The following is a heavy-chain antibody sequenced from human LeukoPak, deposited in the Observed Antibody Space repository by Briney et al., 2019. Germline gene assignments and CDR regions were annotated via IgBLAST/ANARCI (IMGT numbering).Heavy chain of an antibody. CDR3: ARVPAGVRGLDV. D-gene: IGHD3-10*01. V-gene: IGHV3-11*01. J-gene: IGHJ6*02. CDR1: GFTFSDFY. CDR2: ISHTANTI. Sequence: GGSLRLSCAASGFTFSDFYMTWIRQAPGKGLERVSYISHTANTIYYADSVKGRFTISRDNAKNSLYLQMNSLRAEDTAVYFCARVPAGVRGLDVWGQGTTVTVSS.